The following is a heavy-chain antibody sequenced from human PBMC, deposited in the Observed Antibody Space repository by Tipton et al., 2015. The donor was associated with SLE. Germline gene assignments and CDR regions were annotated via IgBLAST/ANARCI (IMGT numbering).Heavy chain of an antibody. J-gene: IGHJ5*02. CDR2: IYNSGST. V-gene: IGHV4-59*01. CDR3: ARDSLSGDTWFDP. D-gene: IGHD1-1*01. CDR1: GASIRSYY. Sequence: TLSLTCTVSGASIRSYYWSWIRQPPGKGLEWIGNIYNSGSTNYNPSLKSRVTMSLDTSKNQFSLKLSSVTAADTAVYYCARDSLSGDTWFDPWGQGTLAPVSS.